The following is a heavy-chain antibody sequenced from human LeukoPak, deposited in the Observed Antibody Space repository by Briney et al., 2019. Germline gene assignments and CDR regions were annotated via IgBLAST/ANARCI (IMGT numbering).Heavy chain of an antibody. D-gene: IGHD6-6*01. Sequence: SETLSLTCAVYGGSFSGYYWSWIRQPPGKGLEWIGEINHSGSTNYNPSLKSRVTISVDTSKNQFSLKLSSVTAADTAVYYCARGGGYSSSSHFAYWGQGTLVTVSS. CDR2: INHSGST. CDR3: ARGGGYSSSSHFAY. CDR1: GGSFSGYY. J-gene: IGHJ4*02. V-gene: IGHV4-34*01.